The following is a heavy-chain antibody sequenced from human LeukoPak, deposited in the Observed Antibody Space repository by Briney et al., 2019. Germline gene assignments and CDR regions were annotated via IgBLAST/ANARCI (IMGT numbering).Heavy chain of an antibody. CDR2: INPNSGGT. D-gene: IGHD2-2*01. CDR3: ARSPTSSYCTSTSCYLFSFDY. V-gene: IGHV1-2*02. Sequence: ASVKVSCKASGYTFTGYYMHWVRQAPGQGLEWMGWINPNSGGTNYAQKFQGRVTMTRDTFISTAYMELSRLRSDDTAVYYCARSPTSSYCTSTSCYLFSFDYWGQGTLVTVSS. CDR1: GYTFTGYY. J-gene: IGHJ4*02.